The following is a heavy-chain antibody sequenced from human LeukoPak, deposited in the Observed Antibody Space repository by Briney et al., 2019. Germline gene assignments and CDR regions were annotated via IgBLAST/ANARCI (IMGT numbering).Heavy chain of an antibody. D-gene: IGHD3-10*01. J-gene: IGHJ4*02. CDR3: AKDTHYYMVRGTRFDY. V-gene: IGHV3-30*02. CDR1: GLSFSSYG. CDR2: IRYDVSNK. Sequence: GGSLRLSCAPSGLSFSSYGMHWVRQAPGKGLEWVAFIRYDVSNKYYADSVKGRFTISRDNSKNTLYLQMNSLRAEDTAVYYCAKDTHYYMVRGTRFDYWGQGTLVTVSS.